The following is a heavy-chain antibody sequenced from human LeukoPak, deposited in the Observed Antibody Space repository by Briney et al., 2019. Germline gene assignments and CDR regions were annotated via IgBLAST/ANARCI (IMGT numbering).Heavy chain of an antibody. J-gene: IGHJ1*01. CDR1: GYTFTGYY. Sequence: ASVKVSCKASGYTFTGYYMHWVRQAPGQGLEWMGWINPNSGGTNYAQKFQGRVTMTRDTSISTAYMELSRLRSDDTAVYYCARGITTFTEYFQHWGQGTLVTVSS. D-gene: IGHD2/OR15-2a*01. CDR2: INPNSGGT. V-gene: IGHV1-2*02. CDR3: ARGITTFTEYFQH.